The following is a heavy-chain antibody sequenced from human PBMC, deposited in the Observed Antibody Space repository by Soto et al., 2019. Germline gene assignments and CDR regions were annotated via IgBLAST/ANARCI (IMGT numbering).Heavy chain of an antibody. J-gene: IGHJ4*02. CDR1: GGTFSSYA. V-gene: IGHV1-69*13. D-gene: IGHD1-7*01. Sequence: SVKVSCKASGGTFSSYAISWVRQAPGQGLEWMGGIIPIFGTANYAQKFQGRVTITADESTSTAYMELSSLRSEDTAVYYCASHYNWNYKANIDYWGQGTLVTVSS. CDR3: ASHYNWNYKANIDY. CDR2: IIPIFGTA.